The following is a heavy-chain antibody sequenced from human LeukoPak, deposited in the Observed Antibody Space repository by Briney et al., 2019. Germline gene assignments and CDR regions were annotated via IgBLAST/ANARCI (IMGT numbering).Heavy chain of an antibody. J-gene: IGHJ4*02. V-gene: IGHV4-59*01. Sequence: PETLSLTCTVSGGSISSYYWSWIRQPPGKGLEWIGYVSYSGSTNDNPSIRSRLTISVDTSKKQFSLKLSSGTAADTAVYYCARGDSSGWYYFFDYWGQGTLVTVSS. CDR1: GGSISSYY. CDR2: VSYSGST. D-gene: IGHD6-19*01. CDR3: ARGDSSGWYYFFDY.